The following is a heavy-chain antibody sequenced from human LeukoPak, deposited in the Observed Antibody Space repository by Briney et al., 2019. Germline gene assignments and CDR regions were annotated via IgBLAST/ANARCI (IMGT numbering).Heavy chain of an antibody. V-gene: IGHV4-34*01. J-gene: IGHJ5*02. CDR2: INHSGST. D-gene: IGHD2-2*01. CDR1: GGSFSGYY. Sequence: SETLSLTCAVYGGSFSGYYWSWIRQPPGKGLEWIGEINHSGSTNYNPSLESRVTISVDTSKNQFSLKLSSVTAADTAVYYCASPVPAAHKEGGSWGQGTLVTVSS. CDR3: ASPVPAAHKEGGS.